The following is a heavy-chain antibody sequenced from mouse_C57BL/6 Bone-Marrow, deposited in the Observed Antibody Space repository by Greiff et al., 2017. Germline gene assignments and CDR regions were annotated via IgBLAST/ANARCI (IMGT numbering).Heavy chain of an antibody. CDR1: GFNIKDDY. J-gene: IGHJ1*03. CDR3: TTCGSRGGWYFDV. CDR2: IDPENGDT. V-gene: IGHV14-4*01. D-gene: IGHD1-1*01. Sequence: VQLQQSVAELVRPGASVKLSCTASGFNIKDDYMHWVKQRPQQGLEWIGWIDPENGDTESASKFQGKATITADTSSNTAYLQLSSLTSEDTAVYYCTTCGSRGGWYFDVWGTGTTVTVSS.